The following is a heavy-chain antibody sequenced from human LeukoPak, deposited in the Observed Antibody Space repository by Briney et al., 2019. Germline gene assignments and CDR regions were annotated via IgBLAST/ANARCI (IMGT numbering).Heavy chain of an antibody. CDR2: INNSGST. CDR3: ASAVRGDIPIDY. D-gene: IGHD3-10*01. J-gene: IGHJ4*02. Sequence: SETLSLTCAVYGGSFSSYYWSWIRQPPGKGLEWIGEINNSGSTNYNPSLKSRVTTSVENSKNQFSFKLSSGTAAAPAVIYYASAVRGDIPIDYWGQGTLVTVSS. CDR1: GGSFSSYY. V-gene: IGHV4-34*01.